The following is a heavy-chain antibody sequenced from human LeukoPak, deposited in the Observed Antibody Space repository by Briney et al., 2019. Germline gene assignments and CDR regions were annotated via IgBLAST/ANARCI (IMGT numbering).Heavy chain of an antibody. CDR3: ARGSVLRFLEWTRSLDYYYYMDV. V-gene: IGHV4-59*01. Sequence: SETLSLTCTVSSDSISSYYWSWIRQPPGKGLEWIGYIYYSGSTNYNPSLKSRVTISVDTSKNQFSLKLSSVTAADTAVYYCARGSVLRFLEWTRSLDYYYYMDVRGKGTTVTVSS. D-gene: IGHD3-3*01. CDR2: IYYSGST. CDR1: SDSISSYY. J-gene: IGHJ6*03.